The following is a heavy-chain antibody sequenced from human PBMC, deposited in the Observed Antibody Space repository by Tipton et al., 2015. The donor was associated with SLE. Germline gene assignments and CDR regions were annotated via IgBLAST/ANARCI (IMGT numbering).Heavy chain of an antibody. D-gene: IGHD2/OR15-2a*01. CDR3: ARVPIVYESFDI. Sequence: GLVKPSETLSLTYTVSGGSISGTSYYWGCLRQPPGKGLEWIGSIYHIGTAYYSPSLKSRVTISVDTSKNQLSLRLSSVTAADTAVYYCARVPIVYESFDIWGQGTMVTVSS. CDR2: IYHIGTA. CDR1: GGSISGTSYY. J-gene: IGHJ3*02. V-gene: IGHV4-39*07.